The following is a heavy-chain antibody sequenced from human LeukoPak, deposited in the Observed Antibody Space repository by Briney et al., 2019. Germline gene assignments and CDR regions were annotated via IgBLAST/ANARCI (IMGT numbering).Heavy chain of an antibody. V-gene: IGHV1-69*13. J-gene: IGHJ6*03. D-gene: IGHD2-15*01. CDR3: ASTDCSGGSCHLRGPNYYYMDV. CDR2: IIPIFGTA. Sequence: GASVKVSCKASGGTFSSYAISWVRQAPGQGLEWMGGIIPIFGTANYAQKFQGRVTITADESTSTAYMELSSLRSEDTAVYYCASTDCSGGSCHLRGPNYYYMDVWGKGTTVTVSS. CDR1: GGTFSSYA.